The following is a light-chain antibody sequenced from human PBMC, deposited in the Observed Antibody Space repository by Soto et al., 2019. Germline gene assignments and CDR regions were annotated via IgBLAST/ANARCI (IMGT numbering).Light chain of an antibody. CDR3: QQYGSSPFT. V-gene: IGKV3-20*01. Sequence: EIVLTQSPGTLSLSPGERATLSCRASQSVSSSCLAWYQQKPGQAPRLLIYGASSRATGIPDRFSGSGSGTDFTLTISRLEPEDFALYYCQQYGSSPFTFGPGTKVDIK. CDR2: GAS. J-gene: IGKJ3*01. CDR1: QSVSSSC.